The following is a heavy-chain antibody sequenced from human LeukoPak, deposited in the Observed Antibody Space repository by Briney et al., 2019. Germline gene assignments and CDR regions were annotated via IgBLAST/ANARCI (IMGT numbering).Heavy chain of an antibody. D-gene: IGHD5-12*01. CDR3: ARSTIVATWDSGY. Sequence: SVKVSCKASGGTFSSYAISWVRQAPGQGLEWMGGIIPIFGTANYAQKFQGRVTITADESTSTAYMELSSLRSEDTAVYYCARSTIVATWDSGYWGQGTLVTVSS. CDR1: GGTFSSYA. CDR2: IIPIFGTA. V-gene: IGHV1-69*13. J-gene: IGHJ4*02.